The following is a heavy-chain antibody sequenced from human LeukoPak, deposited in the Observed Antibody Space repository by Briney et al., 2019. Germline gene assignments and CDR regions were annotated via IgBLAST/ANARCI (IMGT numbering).Heavy chain of an antibody. D-gene: IGHD3-10*01. CDR3: ARELGGSGSYYNELLLRYYFDY. J-gene: IGHJ4*02. V-gene: IGHV6-1*01. CDR2: TYYRSKWYN. CDR1: GDSVSSNSAA. Sequence: SQTLSLTCAISGDSVSSNSAAWNWIRQSPSRGLEWLGRTYYRSKWYNDYAVSVKSRITINPDTSKNQFSLQLNSVTPEDTAVYYCARELGGSGSYYNELLLRYYFDYWGQGTLVTVSS.